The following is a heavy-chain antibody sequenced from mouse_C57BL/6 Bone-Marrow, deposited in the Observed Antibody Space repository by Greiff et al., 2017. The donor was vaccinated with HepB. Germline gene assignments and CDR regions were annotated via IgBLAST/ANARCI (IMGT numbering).Heavy chain of an antibody. CDR3: ARHYGSSYFDY. CDR1: GYTFTSYG. CDR2: IYPRSGNT. Sequence: QVQLQQSGAELARPGASVKLSCKASGYTFTSYGISWVKQRTGQGLEWIGEIYPRSGNTYYNEKFKGKATLTADKSSSTAYMELRSLTSEDTAVYFCARHYGSSYFDYWGQGTTLTVSS. J-gene: IGHJ2*01. D-gene: IGHD1-1*01. V-gene: IGHV1-81*01.